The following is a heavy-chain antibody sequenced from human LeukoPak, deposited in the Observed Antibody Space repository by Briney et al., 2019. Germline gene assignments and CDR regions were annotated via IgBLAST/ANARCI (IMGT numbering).Heavy chain of an antibody. D-gene: IGHD6-19*01. V-gene: IGHV3-21*01. CDR1: GLTLSGYN. Sequence: GGSLRLSCSGSGLTLSGYNMNWVRQAPGKGLEWVASISGSSTYISYADPLRGRFTISRDNAKNSLYLQMNSLRAEDTAVYYCARVSVAGSVIDAFDMWGQGTMVTVSS. CDR2: ISGSSTYI. J-gene: IGHJ3*02. CDR3: ARVSVAGSVIDAFDM.